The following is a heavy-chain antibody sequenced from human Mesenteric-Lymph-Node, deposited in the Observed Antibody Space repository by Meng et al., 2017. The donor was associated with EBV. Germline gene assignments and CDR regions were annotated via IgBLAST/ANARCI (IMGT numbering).Heavy chain of an antibody. J-gene: IGHJ4*02. CDR1: GGSFSGYY. CDR3: ARVSLIWGGATL. Sequence: QVQLQQWGGGLLKPSETLSLTCAVYGGSFSGYYWSWIRQPPGKGLEWIGEINHSGSTNYNPSLKSRVTISVDTSKNQFSLKLSSVTAADTAVYYCARVSLIWGGATLWGQGTLVTVSS. D-gene: IGHD3-16*01. V-gene: IGHV4-34*01. CDR2: INHSGST.